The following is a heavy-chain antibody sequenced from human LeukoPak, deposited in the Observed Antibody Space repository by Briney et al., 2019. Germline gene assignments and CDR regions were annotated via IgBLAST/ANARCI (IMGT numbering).Heavy chain of an antibody. CDR2: INPSGSST. CDR1: EYTLTAYY. D-gene: IGHD1-26*01. V-gene: IGHV1-46*01. Sequence: ASVKVSCKASEYTLTAYYIHLVRQAPGQGLEWMGLINPSGSSTSYAQKFQGRLSLTRDMCTSTYYMELSSLRSEDTAVYYCARDNSVGDTAWWFDPWGQGTLVTVSS. CDR3: ARDNSVGDTAWWFDP. J-gene: IGHJ5*02.